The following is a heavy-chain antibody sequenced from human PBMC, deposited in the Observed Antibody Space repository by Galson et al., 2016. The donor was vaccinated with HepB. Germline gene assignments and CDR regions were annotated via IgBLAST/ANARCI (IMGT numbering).Heavy chain of an antibody. V-gene: IGHV3-11*04. J-gene: IGHJ3*02. Sequence: SLRLSCAASGFSFSDYNMNWIRQAPGKGLEWVSYISSGGGNIYYADSVKGRFTISRDNAKHSLSLQMNSLRDEDTALYYCARDSYCDGDCYVGAFDICGQGTTVTVSS. D-gene: IGHD2-21*02. CDR1: GFSFSDYN. CDR3: ARDSYCDGDCYVGAFDI. CDR2: ISSGGGNI.